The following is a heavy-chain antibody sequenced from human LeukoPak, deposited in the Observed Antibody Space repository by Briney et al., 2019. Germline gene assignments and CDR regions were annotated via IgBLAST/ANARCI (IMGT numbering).Heavy chain of an antibody. CDR2: ISFDGSAK. CDR1: GFTFSNYG. Sequence: PGGSLRLSCAASGFTFSNYGMHWVRQAPGKGLEWVSVISFDGSAKYYADSVKGRFTISRDNSKNTLYLQMTSLRAEDTAVYYCAKDRVTAAGYYLDYWGQGTLVTVSS. V-gene: IGHV3-30*18. D-gene: IGHD6-13*01. CDR3: AKDRVTAAGYYLDY. J-gene: IGHJ4*02.